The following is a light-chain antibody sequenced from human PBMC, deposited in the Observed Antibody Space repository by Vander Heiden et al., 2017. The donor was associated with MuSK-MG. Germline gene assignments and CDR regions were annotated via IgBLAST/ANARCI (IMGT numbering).Light chain of an antibody. Sequence: DIQMTQSPSSLSASVGDRVTITCRASQSISSYLNWYQQTPGKAPKLLIYAASTLQSGVPSRFSGSGSGTDFTLTISSLQPEDFATYYCQQFDSNPFFTFGHGTKVDIK. CDR2: AAS. J-gene: IGKJ3*01. V-gene: IGKV1-39*01. CDR3: QQFDSNPFFT. CDR1: QSISSY.